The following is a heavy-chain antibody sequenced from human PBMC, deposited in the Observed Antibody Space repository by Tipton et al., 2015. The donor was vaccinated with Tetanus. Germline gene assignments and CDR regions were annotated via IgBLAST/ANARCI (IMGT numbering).Heavy chain of an antibody. D-gene: IGHD5-12*01. CDR3: VRGGSGYGNFDS. V-gene: IGHV3-74*01. Sequence: SLRLSCEASGFTISSYWMHWIRQAPGKGLVWVSRIYTTTTYRDSVKGRFTISRDTAKNTLFLQMNNLRGDDTAVSYCVRGGSGYGNFDSWGQGTLVTVSS. CDR2: IYTTT. J-gene: IGHJ4*02. CDR1: GFTISSYW.